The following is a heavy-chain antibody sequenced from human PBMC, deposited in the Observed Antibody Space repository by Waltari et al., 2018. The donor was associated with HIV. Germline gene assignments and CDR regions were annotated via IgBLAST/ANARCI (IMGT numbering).Heavy chain of an antibody. Sequence: EVQLVESGGGLVQPGGSLRLSCAASGFTFSSYEMNWVRQDPGKGRAWVSYISSSGSTIYYADSVKGRFTISRDNAKNSLYLQMNSLRAEDTAVYYCATLTLRYFDWFLRGEKNWFDPWGQGTLVTVSS. J-gene: IGHJ5*02. CDR1: GFTFSSYE. CDR2: ISSSGSTI. CDR3: ATLTLRYFDWFLRGEKNWFDP. D-gene: IGHD3-9*01. V-gene: IGHV3-48*03.